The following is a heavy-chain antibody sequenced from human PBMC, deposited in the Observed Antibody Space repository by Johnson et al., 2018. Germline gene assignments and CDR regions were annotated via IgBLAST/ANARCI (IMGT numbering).Heavy chain of an antibody. Sequence: QVQLQESGPRLVEPSETLSLTCSVSGGSFSSSPDYWGWIRQPPGQGLECIGIVYYTGRPYYTPSLRSRVTMSLATSKNQFSLNLRSLTAADTAVYYCARIINAPGYYFYYMDVWGKGTTVTVSS. CDR2: VYYTGRP. CDR3: ARIINAPGYYFYYMDV. J-gene: IGHJ6*03. CDR1: GGSFSSSPDY. V-gene: IGHV4-39*07. D-gene: IGHD2-15*01.